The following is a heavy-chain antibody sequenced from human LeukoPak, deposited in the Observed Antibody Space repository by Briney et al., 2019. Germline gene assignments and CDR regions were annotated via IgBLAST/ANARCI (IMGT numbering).Heavy chain of an antibody. CDR1: GGSISSRSQS. CDR3: ARRYCSGGSCYYFDY. CDR2: MYYSGST. Sequence: SETLSLTCSVSGGSISSRSQSWGWIRQPPGKGLEWIGTMYYSGSTYYNPSLKSRVTISVDTSKNQFSLKLSSVTAADTAVYYCARRYCSGGSCYYFDYWGQGTLVTVSS. D-gene: IGHD2-15*01. V-gene: IGHV4-39*01. J-gene: IGHJ4*02.